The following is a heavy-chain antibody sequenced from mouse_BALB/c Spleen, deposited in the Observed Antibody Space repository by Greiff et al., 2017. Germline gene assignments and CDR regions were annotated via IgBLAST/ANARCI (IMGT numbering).Heavy chain of an antibody. CDR3: ARHYEWFAY. CDR2: ISYSGST. J-gene: IGHJ3*01. CDR1: GYSITSDYA. V-gene: IGHV3-2*02. Sequence: EVKLLESGPGLVKPSQSLSLTCTVTGYSITSDYAWNWIRQFPGNKLEWMGYISYSGSTSYNPSLKSRISITRDTSKNQFFLQLNSVTTEDTATYYCARHYEWFAYWGQGTLVTVSA. D-gene: IGHD2-4*01.